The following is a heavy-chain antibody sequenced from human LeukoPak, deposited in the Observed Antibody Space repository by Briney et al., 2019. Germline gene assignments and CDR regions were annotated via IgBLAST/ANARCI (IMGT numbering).Heavy chain of an antibody. CDR1: GFTFSSYA. D-gene: IGHD6-19*01. V-gene: IGHV3-23*01. CDR2: ISGRDDST. J-gene: IGHJ4*02. Sequence: GGSLRLSCAASGFTFSSYAMSWVRQAPGKGLEWISAISGRDDSTYYADSVKGRFTFSRDNSKNTLYLQMNSLRAEDTAVYYCAKLVAVAGRNYWGQGTLVTVSS. CDR3: AKLVAVAGRNY.